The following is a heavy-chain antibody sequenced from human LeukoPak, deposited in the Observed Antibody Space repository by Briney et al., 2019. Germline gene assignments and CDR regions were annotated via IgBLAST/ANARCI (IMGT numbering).Heavy chain of an antibody. CDR2: ISWNSGSI. CDR3: ARGGSGNYYTT. J-gene: IGHJ5*02. CDR1: GFTFDDYA. V-gene: IGHV3-9*01. D-gene: IGHD3-3*01. Sequence: QPGGSLRLSCAASGFTFDDYAMHWVRQAPGKGLEWVSGISWNSGSIGYADSVKGRFTISRDNAKNSLYLQMNSLRAEDTAVYYCARGGSGNYYTTWGQGTLVTVSS.